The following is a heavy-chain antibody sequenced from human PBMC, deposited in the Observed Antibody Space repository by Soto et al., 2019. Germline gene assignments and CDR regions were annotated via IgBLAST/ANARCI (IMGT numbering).Heavy chain of an antibody. J-gene: IGHJ3*02. CDR2: ISAYNGNT. CDR1: GYTFTSYG. CDR3: PRDPNSIAKIVVVKPCDT. D-gene: IGHD3-22*01. V-gene: IGHV1-18*04. Sequence: QVQLVQSGAEVKKPGASVKVSCKASGYTFTSYGISWVRQAPGQGLEWMGWISAYNGNTRYAQQLQGRVTMTTYTFTSRAYMELKSLTSADTAMSACPRDPNSIAKIVVVKPCDTWTQRSIVTVSS.